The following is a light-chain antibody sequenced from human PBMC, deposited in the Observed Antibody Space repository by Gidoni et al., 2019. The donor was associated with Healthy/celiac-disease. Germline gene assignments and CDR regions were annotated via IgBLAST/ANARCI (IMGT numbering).Light chain of an antibody. Sequence: QSVLTTPPSVSGAPGQRVTISCTGSSSNIGAGSDVHWYQQLPGTAPKLLIYGNSNRPSGVPDRFSGSKSGTSASLAITGLQAEDEADYYCQSYDSSLSGSRVFGGGTKLTVL. V-gene: IGLV1-40*01. CDR3: QSYDSSLSGSRV. J-gene: IGLJ3*02. CDR1: SSNIGAGSD. CDR2: GNS.